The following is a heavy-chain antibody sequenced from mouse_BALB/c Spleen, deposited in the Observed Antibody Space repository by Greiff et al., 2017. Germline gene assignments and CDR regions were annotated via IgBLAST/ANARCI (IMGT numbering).Heavy chain of an antibody. D-gene: IGHD2-2*01. Sequence: VQLQQSGAELVKPGASVKLSCTASGFNIKDTYMHWVKQRPEQGLEWIGRIDPANGNTKYDPKFQGKATITADTSSNTAYLQLSSLTSEDTAVYYCARGGYDGRYYFDCWGQGTTLTVSS. CDR2: IDPANGNT. CDR3: ARGGYDGRYYFDC. CDR1: GFNIKDTY. J-gene: IGHJ2*01. V-gene: IGHV14-3*02.